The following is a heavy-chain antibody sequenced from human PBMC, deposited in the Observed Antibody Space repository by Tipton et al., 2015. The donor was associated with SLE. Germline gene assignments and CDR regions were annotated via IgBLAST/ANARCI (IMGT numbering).Heavy chain of an antibody. Sequence: GLVKPSETLSLTCTVSGYSISSGYYWSWIRQPPGKGLEWIGEINHSGSTNYNPSLKSRVTISVDTSKNQFSLKLSSVTAADTAVYYCARVATWGAFDIWGQGTMVTVSS. CDR1: GYSISSGYY. J-gene: IGHJ3*02. CDR3: ARVATWGAFDI. V-gene: IGHV4-38-2*02. CDR2: INHSGST. D-gene: IGHD5-12*01.